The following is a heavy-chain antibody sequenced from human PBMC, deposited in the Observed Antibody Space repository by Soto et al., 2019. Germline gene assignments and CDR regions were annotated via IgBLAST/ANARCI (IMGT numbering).Heavy chain of an antibody. J-gene: IGHJ4*02. Sequence: GGSLRLSCAASGFTFSSYGMHWVRQAPGKGLEWVAVISYDGSNKYYADSVKGRFTISRDNSKNTLYLQMNSLRAEDTAVYYCASPLPTFDYWGQGTLVTVSS. V-gene: IGHV3-30*03. CDR3: ASPLPTFDY. CDR1: GFTFSSYG. CDR2: ISYDGSNK.